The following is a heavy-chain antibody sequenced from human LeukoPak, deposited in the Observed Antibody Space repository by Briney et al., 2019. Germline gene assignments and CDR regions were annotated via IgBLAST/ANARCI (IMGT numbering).Heavy chain of an antibody. V-gene: IGHV4-39*07. J-gene: IGHJ4*02. Sequence: SETLSLTCTVSGGSISSSTSYWGWVRQPPGKGLEWIGEINHSGSTNYNPSLKSRVTISVDTSKNQFSLKLSSVTAADTAVYYCARERRGDYVWGSYLFDYWGQGTLVTVSS. CDR3: ARERRGDYVWGSYLFDY. CDR1: GGSISSSTSY. CDR2: INHSGST. D-gene: IGHD3-16*01.